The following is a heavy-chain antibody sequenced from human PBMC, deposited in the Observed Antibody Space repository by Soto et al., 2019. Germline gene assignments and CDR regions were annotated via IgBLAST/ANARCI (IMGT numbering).Heavy chain of an antibody. Sequence: GGSLRLSCTGSVFPFDDFAINWVRQAPGKGLEWVGLIRNQSYQETTEYAAAVKGRFTISRDTSNGIAYLQMNSLRAEDTAVYYCAVIGEYDYVWGSPDPFDYWGQGTLVTVSS. D-gene: IGHD3-16*01. CDR1: VFPFDDFA. V-gene: IGHV3-49*04. J-gene: IGHJ4*02. CDR2: IRNQSYQETT. CDR3: AVIGEYDYVWGSPDPFDY.